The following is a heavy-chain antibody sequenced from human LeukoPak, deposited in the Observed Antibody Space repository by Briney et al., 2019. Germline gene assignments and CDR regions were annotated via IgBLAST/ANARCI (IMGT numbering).Heavy chain of an antibody. CDR3: ARSANPGVHDFDP. V-gene: IGHV3-21*05. CDR1: GFTFSSYA. D-gene: IGHD6-6*01. Sequence: PGGSLRLSCAASGFTFSSYAMAWVRQTPGKGLEWLSYISSSSKINYADSVKGRFTISRDNAKNSLYLQMNSLRDEDTAVYCCARSANPGVHDFDPWGQGTLVTVSS. J-gene: IGHJ5*02. CDR2: ISSSSKI.